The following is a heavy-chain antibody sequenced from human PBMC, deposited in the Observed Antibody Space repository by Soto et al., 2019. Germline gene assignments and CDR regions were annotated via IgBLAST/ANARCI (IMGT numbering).Heavy chain of an antibody. CDR3: TRGPRSTSTGTGAF. CDR2: INDDGSST. Sequence: GGSLRLSCAASGFTFSMYWMHWVRQVPGKGPEWVSRINDDGSSTNYADPVKGRFTISRDNAKNTLYLQMNDLRAEDTAVYYCTRGPRSTSTGTGAFWGQGTPVTVSS. D-gene: IGHD1-1*01. V-gene: IGHV3-74*01. J-gene: IGHJ4*02. CDR1: GFTFSMYW.